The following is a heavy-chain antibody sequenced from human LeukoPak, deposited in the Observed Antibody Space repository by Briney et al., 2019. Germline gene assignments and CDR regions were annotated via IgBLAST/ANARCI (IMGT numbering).Heavy chain of an antibody. V-gene: IGHV3-21*01. J-gene: IGHJ3*02. CDR3: ARGGCSSTSCSDAFDI. CDR2: ISSSSSYI. CDR1: GFTFSSYS. Sequence: PGGSLRLSCAASGFTFSSYSMNWVRQAPGKGLEWVSSISSSSSYIYYADSVKGRFTISRDNAKNSLYLQMNSLRAEDTAVYYCARGGCSSTSCSDAFDIWGQGTMVTVSS. D-gene: IGHD2-2*01.